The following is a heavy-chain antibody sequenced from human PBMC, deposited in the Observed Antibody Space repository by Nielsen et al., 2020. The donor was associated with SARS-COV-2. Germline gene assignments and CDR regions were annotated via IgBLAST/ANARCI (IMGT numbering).Heavy chain of an antibody. J-gene: IGHJ6*02. Sequence: GGSLRLSCAASGFTFSSYAMHWVRQAPGKGLEWVAVISYDGSNKYYAGSVKGRFTISRDNSKNTLYLQMNSLRAEDTAVYYCAREGSWVYYYYYGMDVWGQGTTVTVSS. CDR2: ISYDGSNK. CDR3: AREGSWVYYYYYGMDV. D-gene: IGHD6-13*01. V-gene: IGHV3-30-3*01. CDR1: GFTFSSYA.